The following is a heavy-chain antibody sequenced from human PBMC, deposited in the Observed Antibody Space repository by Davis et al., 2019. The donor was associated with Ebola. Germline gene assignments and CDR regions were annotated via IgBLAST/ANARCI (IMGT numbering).Heavy chain of an antibody. CDR2: IYYSGST. J-gene: IGHJ2*01. CDR3: ARRQTDAAGSYWYFDL. CDR1: GGSIISSSSY. V-gene: IGHV4-39*01. Sequence: SETLSLTCTVSGGSIISSSSYWGWIRQPPRKGLEWIGSIYYSGSTYYNPSLKSRVTISVDTSKNQFSLKLSSVTAADTAVYYCARRQTDAAGSYWYFDLWGRGTLVTVSS. D-gene: IGHD6-13*01.